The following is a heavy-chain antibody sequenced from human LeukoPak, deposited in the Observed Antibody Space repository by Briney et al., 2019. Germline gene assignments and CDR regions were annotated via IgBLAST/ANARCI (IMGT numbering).Heavy chain of an antibody. CDR1: GYTFTGYY. CDR2: INPNSGGT. Sequence: ASVKVSCKASGYTFTGYYMHWVRQAPGQGIEWLGRINPNSGGTNYAQKFQGRVTMTRDTSISTAYMELSRLRSDDTAVYYCARAYSGYDLYFDYWGQGTLVTVSS. CDR3: ARAYSGYDLYFDY. D-gene: IGHD5-12*01. V-gene: IGHV1-2*06. J-gene: IGHJ4*02.